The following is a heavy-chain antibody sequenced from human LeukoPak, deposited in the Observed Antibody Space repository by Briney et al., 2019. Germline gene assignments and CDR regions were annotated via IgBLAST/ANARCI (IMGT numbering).Heavy chain of an antibody. CDR3: TRRTKDTIFGVAPFDY. D-gene: IGHD3-3*01. J-gene: IGHJ4*02. V-gene: IGHV3-73*01. CDR1: GFTFSGSA. CDR2: IRSKANSYAT. Sequence: GGSLRLSCAASGFTFSGSAMHWVRQASGKGLEWVGRIRSKANSYATAYAASVKGRFTISRGDSKNTAYLQMNSLKTEDTAVYYCTRRTKDTIFGVAPFDYWGQGTLVTVSS.